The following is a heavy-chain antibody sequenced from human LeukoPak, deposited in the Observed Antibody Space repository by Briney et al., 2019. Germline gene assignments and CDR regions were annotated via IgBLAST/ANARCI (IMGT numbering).Heavy chain of an antibody. Sequence: SETLSLTCTVSGGSISSSSYYWGWIRQPPGKGLEWIGSIYYSGSTYYNPSLKSRVTISVGTSKNQFSLKLSSVTAADTAVYYCARDVATNYYYGMDVWGQGTTVTVSS. J-gene: IGHJ6*02. CDR1: GGSISSSSYY. V-gene: IGHV4-39*07. D-gene: IGHD2-8*01. CDR3: ARDVATNYYYGMDV. CDR2: IYYSGST.